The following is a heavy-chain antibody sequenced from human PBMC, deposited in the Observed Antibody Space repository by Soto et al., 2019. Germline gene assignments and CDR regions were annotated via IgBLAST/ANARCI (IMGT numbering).Heavy chain of an antibody. Sequence: GGSLRLSCAASGFTFSSYGMHWVRQAPGKGLEWVAVISYDGSNKYYADSVKGRFTISRDNSKNTLYLQMNSLRAEDTAVYYCAKSLVAVAGGTDYWGQGTLVTVSS. J-gene: IGHJ4*02. CDR2: ISYDGSNK. V-gene: IGHV3-30*18. CDR3: AKSLVAVAGGTDY. CDR1: GFTFSSYG. D-gene: IGHD6-19*01.